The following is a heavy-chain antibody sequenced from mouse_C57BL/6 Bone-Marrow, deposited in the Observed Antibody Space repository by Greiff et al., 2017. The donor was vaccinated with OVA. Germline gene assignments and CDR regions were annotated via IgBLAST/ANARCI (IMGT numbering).Heavy chain of an antibody. D-gene: IGHD1-1*01. V-gene: IGHV5-4*01. J-gene: IGHJ2*01. Sequence: DVHLVESGGGLVKPGGSLKLSCAASGFTFSSYAMSWVRQTPEKRLEWVATISDGGSYTYYPDNVKGRFTISRDNAKNNLYLQMSHLKSEDTAMYYCARDPLYYYGSSPYFDYWGQGTTLTVSS. CDR2: ISDGGSYT. CDR3: ARDPLYYYGSSPYFDY. CDR1: GFTFSSYA.